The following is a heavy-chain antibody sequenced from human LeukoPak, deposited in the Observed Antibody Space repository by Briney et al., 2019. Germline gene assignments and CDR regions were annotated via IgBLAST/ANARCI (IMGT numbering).Heavy chain of an antibody. CDR2: ISSSSSYI. CDR1: GFTFSSYS. Sequence: PGGPLRLSCAASGFTFSSYSMNWVRQAPGKGLEWVSSISSSSSYIYYADSVKGRFTISRDNAKNSLYLQMNSLRAEDTAVYYCARDRAGSSSDFDYWGQGTLVTVSS. J-gene: IGHJ4*02. CDR3: ARDRAGSSSDFDY. D-gene: IGHD6-13*01. V-gene: IGHV3-21*01.